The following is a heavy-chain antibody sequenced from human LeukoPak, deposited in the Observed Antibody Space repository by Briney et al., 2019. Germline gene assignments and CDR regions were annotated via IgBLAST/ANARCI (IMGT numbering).Heavy chain of an antibody. D-gene: IGHD3-22*01. CDR1: GYTFTGCY. CDR3: ARGDYYDSSGYYYYYGMDV. CDR2: INPNSGGT. Sequence: ASVKVSCKASGYTFTGCYMHWVRQAPGQGLEWMGWINPNSGGTNYAQKFQGRVTMTRDTSISTAYMELSRLRSDDTAVYYCARGDYYDSSGYYYYYGMDVWGQGTTVTVSS. V-gene: IGHV1-2*02. J-gene: IGHJ6*02.